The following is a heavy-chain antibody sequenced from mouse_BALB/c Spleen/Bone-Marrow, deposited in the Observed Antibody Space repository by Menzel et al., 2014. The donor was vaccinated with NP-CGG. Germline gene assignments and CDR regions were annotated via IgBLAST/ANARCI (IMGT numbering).Heavy chain of an antibody. J-gene: IGHJ2*01. D-gene: IGHD1-2*01. CDR2: INPESSTI. CDR3: TRLTYYGLTDY. V-gene: IGHV4-1*02. CDR1: GFDFSRYW. Sequence: EVKLEESGGGLVQPGGSLKLSCTASGFDFSRYWMSWVRQAPGKGLQWIGEINPESSTINYTPSLKDKFIISRDNAKNTLYLQMSKVGSEDTALYYCTRLTYYGLTDYWGQGTTLTVSS.